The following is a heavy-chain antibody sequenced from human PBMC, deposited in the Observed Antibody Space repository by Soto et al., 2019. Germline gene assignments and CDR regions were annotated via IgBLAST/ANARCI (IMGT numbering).Heavy chain of an antibody. J-gene: IGHJ6*02. CDR3: AKGRPGQDYYYYGMDV. CDR2: ISYDGSNK. D-gene: IGHD3-10*01. V-gene: IGHV3-30*18. CDR1: GFTFSSYG. Sequence: QAGGSLRLSCAASGFTFSSYGMHWVRQAPGKGLEWVAVISYDGSNKYYADSVKGRFTISRDNSKNTLYLQMNSLRAEDTAVYYCAKGRPGQDYYYYGMDVWGQGATVTVSS.